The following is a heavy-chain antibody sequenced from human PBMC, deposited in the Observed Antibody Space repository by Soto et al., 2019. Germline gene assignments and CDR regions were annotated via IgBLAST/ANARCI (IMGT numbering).Heavy chain of an antibody. D-gene: IGHD6-13*01. V-gene: IGHV3-33*01. Sequence: QVQLVESGGGVVQPGRSLRLSCAASGFTFSSYGMHWVRQAPGKGLEWVAVIWYDGSNKYYADSVKGRFTISRDNSKNTLYLQMNSLRAEDTAVYYCARDPGIAAAGTVTWGQGTLVTVSS. CDR1: GFTFSSYG. CDR2: IWYDGSNK. CDR3: ARDPGIAAAGTVT. J-gene: IGHJ4*02.